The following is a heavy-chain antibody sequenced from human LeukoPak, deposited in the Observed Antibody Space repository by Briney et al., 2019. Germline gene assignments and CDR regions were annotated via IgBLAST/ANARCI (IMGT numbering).Heavy chain of an antibody. CDR3: ARGRNVVPAAIDP. CDR1: GGSFSGYY. V-gene: IGHV4-34*01. Sequence: SETLSLTCAVYGGSFSGYYWSWIRQPPGKGLEWIGEINHSGSTNYNPSLKSRVTISVDTSKSQFSLKLSSVTAADTAVYYCARGRNVVPAAIDPWGQGTLVTVSS. J-gene: IGHJ5*02. CDR2: INHSGST. D-gene: IGHD2-2*01.